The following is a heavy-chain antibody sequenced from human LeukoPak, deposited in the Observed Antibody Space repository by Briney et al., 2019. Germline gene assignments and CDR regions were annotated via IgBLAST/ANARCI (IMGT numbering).Heavy chain of an antibody. J-gene: IGHJ5*02. Sequence: SETLSLTCTVSGGPISNYYWNWIRQPPGKGLELVGHISYSGGTKYNPSLQSRVTISIDTSKNQFSLNLSSVTAADTAVYYCARRVIVSAAGVPDTWLDPWGQGTLVTVSS. CDR3: ARRVIVSAAGVPDTWLDP. CDR1: GGPISNYY. CDR2: ISYSGGT. D-gene: IGHD1-26*01. V-gene: IGHV4-59*08.